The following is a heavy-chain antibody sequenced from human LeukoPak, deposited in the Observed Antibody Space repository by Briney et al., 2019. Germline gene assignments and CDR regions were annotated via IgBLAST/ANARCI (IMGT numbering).Heavy chain of an antibody. CDR1: GFTFSSYW. CDR3: ARDGGGWFGGLSPPL. J-gene: IGHJ4*02. V-gene: IGHV3-7*01. CDR2: IKQDGSEK. D-gene: IGHD3-10*01. Sequence: GGSLRLSCAASGFTFSSYWMSWVRQAPGKGLEWVANIKQDGSEKYYVDSVKGRFTISRDNAKNSLYLQMNSLRAEDTAVYYCARDGGGWFGGLSPPLWGQGTLVTVSS.